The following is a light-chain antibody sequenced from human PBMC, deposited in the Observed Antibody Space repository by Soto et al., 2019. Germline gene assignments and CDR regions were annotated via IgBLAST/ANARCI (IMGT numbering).Light chain of an antibody. V-gene: IGKV3-20*01. CDR2: GAS. CDR1: QSVSSSY. J-gene: IGKJ1*01. CDR3: QQYGSSPPWT. Sequence: IGMTQSPATLSVSTGERATLSCRAIQSVSSSYLAWYQQKPGQAPRLLIYGASSRATGIPDRFSGSGSGTDFTLTISRLEPEDFAVYYCQQYGSSPPWTFGQGTKVDI.